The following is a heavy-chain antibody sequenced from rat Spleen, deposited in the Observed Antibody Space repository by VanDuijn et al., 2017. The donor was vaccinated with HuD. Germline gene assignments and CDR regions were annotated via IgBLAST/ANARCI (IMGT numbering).Heavy chain of an antibody. Sequence: EVQLVESGGGLVQPGRSMKLSCSASGFTFSAYAMAWVRQTPTKGLEWVASITTGGDYTYYRDSVEGRFTISRDNAKSTLYLQMDSLRSEDTATYYCVRHDDYWGQGVMVTVSS. CDR3: VRHDDY. CDR2: ITTGGDYT. V-gene: IGHV5-25*01. CDR1: GFTFSAYA. J-gene: IGHJ2*01.